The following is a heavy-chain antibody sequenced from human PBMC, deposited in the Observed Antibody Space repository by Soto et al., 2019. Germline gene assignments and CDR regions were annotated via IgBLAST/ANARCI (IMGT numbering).Heavy chain of an antibody. CDR2: IIPKLGSA. V-gene: IGHV1-69*01. Sequence: QVQLVQSGAEMQKPGSSVQVSCKASGGGNLRDYRTTWVRQAPGQGLEWMGGIIPKLGSANYAQNFQGRVTMTADESTVTVKMVLRSLRSEDTAFYYCARGGDGHNFGAVYWGQRTRVTVSS. J-gene: IGHJ4*02. CDR1: GGGNLRDYR. CDR3: ARGGDGHNFGAVY. D-gene: IGHD2-21*01.